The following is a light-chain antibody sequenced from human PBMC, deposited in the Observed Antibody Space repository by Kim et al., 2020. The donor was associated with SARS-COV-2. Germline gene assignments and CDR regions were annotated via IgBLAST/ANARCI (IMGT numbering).Light chain of an antibody. J-gene: IGKJ1*01. CDR2: DAS. V-gene: IGKV1-5*01. Sequence: PSVGDRVTITCRASQNIGSWLAWYQQRPGKAPTLLVSDASTLKSGVPSRFSGSGSGTEFTLTISSLQPDDFATYFCQHYGSYSWTFGQGTKVDIK. CDR3: QHYGSYSWT. CDR1: QNIGSW.